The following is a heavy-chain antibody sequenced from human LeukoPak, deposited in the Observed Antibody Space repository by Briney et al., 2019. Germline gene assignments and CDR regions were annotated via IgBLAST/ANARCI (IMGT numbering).Heavy chain of an antibody. CDR3: ARDPVAAAQRGYFDY. V-gene: IGHV3-30-3*01. CDR2: ISYDGSNK. J-gene: IGHJ4*02. Sequence: GGSLRLSCAASGFTFSSYALHWVRQAPGKGLEWVAVISYDGSNKYYADSVKGRFTISRDNSKNTLYMQMNSLRAEDTAVYYCARDPVAAAQRGYFDYWGQGTLVTVSS. D-gene: IGHD6-13*01. CDR1: GFTFSSYA.